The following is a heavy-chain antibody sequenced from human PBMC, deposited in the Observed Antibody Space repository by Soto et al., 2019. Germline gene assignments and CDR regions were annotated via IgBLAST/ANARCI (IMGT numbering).Heavy chain of an antibody. J-gene: IGHJ5*02. Sequence: EVQLVESGGGLVQPGGSLRLSCAASGFTFSAYDMHWVRQATGKGLEWVAAIGTQHDTYYPDSVKGRFTISRENAKNSLYLQMSSLNAGETXVYYCARQASFWHGGGGWFDPWGQGTLVTVSS. CDR2: IGTQHDT. D-gene: IGHD3-16*01. V-gene: IGHV3-13*01. CDR1: GFTFSAYD. CDR3: ARQASFWHGGGGWFDP.